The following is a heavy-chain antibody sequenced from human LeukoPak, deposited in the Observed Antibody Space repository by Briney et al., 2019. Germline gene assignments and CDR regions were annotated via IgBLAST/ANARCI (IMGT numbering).Heavy chain of an antibody. D-gene: IGHD2-2*01. V-gene: IGHV4-59*08. CDR2: IYDNGST. CDR1: GGSISSYS. J-gene: IGHJ5*02. CDR3: ARRDRYCSSTSCYGHRFDP. Sequence: SETLSLTCTVSGGSISSYSWSWIRQPPGKGLEWIGYIYDNGSTNYNPSLKSRVTISVDTSNNQFSLKLSSVTAADTAVYYCARRDRYCSSTSCYGHRFDPWGQGTLVTVSS.